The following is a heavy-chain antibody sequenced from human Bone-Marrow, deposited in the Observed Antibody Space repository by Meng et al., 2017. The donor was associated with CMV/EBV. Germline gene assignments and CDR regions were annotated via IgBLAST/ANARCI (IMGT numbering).Heavy chain of an antibody. CDR2: IGDSGRTL. CDR1: GFTLSSYE. V-gene: IGHV3-48*03. Sequence: GESLKISCAASGFTLSSYEMNWVRQAPGKGLEWIAYIGDSGRTLYYADSVKGRFTISSDNAENSLYLQMESLRVEDMALYYRTRDPGWDYSNQPTHYYGMDVWGRGTTVTVSS. CDR3: TRDPGWDYSNQPTHYYGMDV. J-gene: IGHJ6*02. D-gene: IGHD4-11*01.